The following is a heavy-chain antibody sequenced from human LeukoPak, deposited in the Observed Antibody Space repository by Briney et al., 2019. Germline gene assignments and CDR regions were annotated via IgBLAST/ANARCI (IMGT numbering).Heavy chain of an antibody. Sequence: GGSLRLSCAASGFTFSSYGMHWVRQAPGKGLEWVAVIWYDGSNKYYADSVKGRFTISRDNSKNTLYLQMNSLRAEDTAVYYCARDGLRAAAPPRDFDYWGQGTPVTVSS. CDR2: IWYDGSNK. V-gene: IGHV3-33*01. D-gene: IGHD6-13*01. CDR3: ARDGLRAAAPPRDFDY. J-gene: IGHJ4*02. CDR1: GFTFSSYG.